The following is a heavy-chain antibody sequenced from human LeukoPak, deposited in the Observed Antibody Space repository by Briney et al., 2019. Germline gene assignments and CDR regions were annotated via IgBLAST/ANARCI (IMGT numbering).Heavy chain of an antibody. CDR1: GGTFISYA. D-gene: IGHD2-21*02. V-gene: IGHV1-69*13. CDR2: IIPIFGTA. CDR3: ARVGYCGGDCYPYGMDV. J-gene: IGHJ6*02. Sequence: SVKVSCKASGGTFISYAISWVRQAPGQGLEWMGGIIPIFGTANYAQKFQGRVTITADESTSTAYMELSSLRSEDTAVYYCARVGYCGGDCYPYGMDVWGQGTTVTVSS.